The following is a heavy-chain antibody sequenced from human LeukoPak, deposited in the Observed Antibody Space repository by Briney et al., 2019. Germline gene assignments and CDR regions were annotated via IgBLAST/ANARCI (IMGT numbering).Heavy chain of an antibody. V-gene: IGHV3-21*01. Sequence: GGSLRLSCAASGLTFSIYSMNWVRQAPGKGLEWVSFISSSSSYIYYADSVKGRFTISRDNAKNSLYLQMNSLRAEDTAVYYCARGDSSGYYPPDYWGQGTLVTVSS. CDR3: ARGDSSGYYPPDY. CDR1: GLTFSIYS. D-gene: IGHD3-22*01. CDR2: ISSSSSYI. J-gene: IGHJ4*02.